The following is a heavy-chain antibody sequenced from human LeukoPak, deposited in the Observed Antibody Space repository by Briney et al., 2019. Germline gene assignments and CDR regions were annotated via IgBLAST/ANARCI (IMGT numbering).Heavy chain of an antibody. D-gene: IGHD2-2*02. CDR2: ISAYNGNT. CDR3: TRGSQNCASASCYNF. J-gene: IGHJ4*02. CDR1: GYTFTSYG. Sequence: ASVKVSCKASGYTFTSYGISWVRQAPGQGLEWMGWISAYNGNTNYAQKFQGRVTMTRSTSISTAYMELGSLTSEDTAVYYCTRGSQNCASASCYNFWGQGTLVTVSS. V-gene: IGHV1-18*01.